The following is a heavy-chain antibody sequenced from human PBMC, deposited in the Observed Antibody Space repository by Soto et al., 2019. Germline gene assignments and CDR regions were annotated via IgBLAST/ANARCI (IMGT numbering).Heavy chain of an antibody. V-gene: IGHV1-18*01. CDR2: ISGYNGDT. J-gene: IGHJ6*02. CDR3: ARDWSSWYGGTYYYYGMDV. CDR1: GYTFTSYG. Sequence: QVQLVQSGAEVKKPGASVKVSCKASGYTFTSYGISWVRQAPGQGLEWMGWISGYNGDTNYAQKLQGRVTMTTDTXRSXAXKELRSLRSDDTAVYYCARDWSSWYGGTYYYYGMDVWGQGTTVTVSS. D-gene: IGHD6-13*01.